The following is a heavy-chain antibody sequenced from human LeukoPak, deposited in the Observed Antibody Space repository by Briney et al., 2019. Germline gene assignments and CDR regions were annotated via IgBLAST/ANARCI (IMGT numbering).Heavy chain of an antibody. Sequence: SETLSLTCTVSGGSISSGDYYWSWIRQPPGKGLEWIGYIYYSGSTYYNPSLKSRLTMSVDTSENKFSLKLASVTAADTAVYYCARGYGSGSYYDGKTYFFDYWGQGTLVTVSA. CDR2: IYYSGST. V-gene: IGHV4-30-4*01. J-gene: IGHJ4*02. CDR1: GGSISSGDYY. D-gene: IGHD3-10*01. CDR3: ARGYGSGSYYDGKTYFFDY.